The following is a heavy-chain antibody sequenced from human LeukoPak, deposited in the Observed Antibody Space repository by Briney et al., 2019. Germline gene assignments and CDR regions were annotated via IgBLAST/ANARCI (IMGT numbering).Heavy chain of an antibody. J-gene: IGHJ4*02. V-gene: IGHV4-59*01. CDR1: GGSISSYY. CDR2: IYYSGST. D-gene: IGHD4-17*01. CDR3: ARALYGDPSLDY. Sequence: SETLSLTCTVSGGSISSYYWSWLRQPPGKGLEWIGYIYYSGSTNYNPSLKSRVTISVDTSKNQFSLKLSSVTAADTAVYYCARALYGDPSLDYWGQGTLVTVPS.